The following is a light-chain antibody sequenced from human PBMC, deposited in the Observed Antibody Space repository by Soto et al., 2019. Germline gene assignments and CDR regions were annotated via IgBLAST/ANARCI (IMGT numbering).Light chain of an antibody. CDR3: QQANSFPGT. CDR2: STS. V-gene: IGKV1-12*01. CDR1: QDISSW. J-gene: IGKJ1*01. Sequence: DIQMTQSPSSVSASVGDRVTITCRASQDISSWLAWYQQISGKAPKLLIYSTSSLHIGVPPRFSGSGSGTEFTLPLSSLQPEDFATYYCQQANSFPGTFGQGTKVEIK.